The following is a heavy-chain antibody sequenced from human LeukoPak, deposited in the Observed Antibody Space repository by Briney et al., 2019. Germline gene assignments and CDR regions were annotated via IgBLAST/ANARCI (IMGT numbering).Heavy chain of an antibody. CDR2: IKPDGTDQ. J-gene: IGHJ4*02. Sequence: PGGSLRLSCAASGFTFSSYWMSWARQTPGKGLEWVANIKPDGTDQYYVDSVKGRFTISRDNAKNSLYLQLNSLRADDTAVYYCARGGASSLPFDCWGQGTLVTVSS. CDR3: ARGGASSLPFDC. V-gene: IGHV3-7*03. CDR1: GFTFSSYW. D-gene: IGHD2-2*01.